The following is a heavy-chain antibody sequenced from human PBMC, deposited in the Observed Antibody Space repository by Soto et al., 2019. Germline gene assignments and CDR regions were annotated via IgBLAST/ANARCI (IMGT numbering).Heavy chain of an antibody. D-gene: IGHD3-22*01. CDR1: GLTFSSYW. Sequence: GGSLRLSCAASGLTFSSYWMTWVRQAAGKGLEWVANIKEDGSEKYYVDSVKGRFTISRDNAKNSLYLQMNSLRAEDTAVYYCARVVAVVIDPWGQGTQVTVSS. CDR3: ARVVAVVIDP. J-gene: IGHJ5*02. CDR2: IKEDGSEK. V-gene: IGHV3-7*03.